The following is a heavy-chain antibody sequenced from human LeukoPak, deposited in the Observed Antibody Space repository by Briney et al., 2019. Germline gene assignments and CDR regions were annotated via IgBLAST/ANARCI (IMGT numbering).Heavy chain of an antibody. V-gene: IGHV4-59*08. CDR2: IYYSGST. D-gene: IGHD2-21*02. CDR3: ARHASTAIHFDY. CDR1: GGSISSYY. J-gene: IGHJ4*02. Sequence: PSETLSLTCTVSGGSISSYYWSWIRQPPGKGLEWIGYIYYSGSTNYNPSLKSQVTISVDTSKNQFSLKLSSVTAADTAVYYCARHASTAIHFDYWGQGTLVTVSS.